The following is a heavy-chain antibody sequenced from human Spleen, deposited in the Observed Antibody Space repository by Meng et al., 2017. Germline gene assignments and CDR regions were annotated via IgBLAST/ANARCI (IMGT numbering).Heavy chain of an antibody. J-gene: IGHJ4*02. CDR2: INPSAEST. CDR3: ARVPSQYCSGSSCYFDY. Sequence: VQLGQSGAEVKKSGAAVKISCKASGYTFTNYYIYWMRQAPVQGLEWMGMINPSAESTSYARKFRGRISMTRDTSTSTVYVELSSLRSEDTATYFCARVPSQYCSGSSCYFDYWGQGTLVTVSS. V-gene: IGHV1-46*01. D-gene: IGHD2-15*01. CDR1: GYTFTNYY.